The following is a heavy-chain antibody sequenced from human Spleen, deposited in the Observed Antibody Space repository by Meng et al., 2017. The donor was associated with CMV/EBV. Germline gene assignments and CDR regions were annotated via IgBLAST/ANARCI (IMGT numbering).Heavy chain of an antibody. J-gene: IGHJ4*02. Sequence: GESLKISCAASGFTFNHAWMSWVRQAPGKGLEWVGRTQSKTDGGTTDYAAPVKGRFTISRDDSKNTLYLQMNSLRPEDTAVYYCARDGKITGTSDGFDYWGQGTLVTVS. CDR1: GFTFNHAW. CDR2: TQSKTDGGTT. CDR3: ARDGKITGTSDGFDY. D-gene: IGHD1-7*01. V-gene: IGHV3-15*01.